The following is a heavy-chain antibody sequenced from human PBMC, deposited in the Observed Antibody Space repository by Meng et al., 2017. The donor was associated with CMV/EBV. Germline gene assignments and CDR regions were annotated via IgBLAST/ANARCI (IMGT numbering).Heavy chain of an antibody. CDR1: GYSISSGYY. J-gene: IGHJ5*02. CDR2: IYHSGST. D-gene: IGHD3-3*01. V-gene: IGHV4-38-2*02. Sequence: ETLSLTCTVSGYSISSGYYWGWIRQPPGKGLEWIGSIYHSGSTYYNPSLKSRVTISVDTSKNQFSLKLSSVTAADTAVYYCARVGEEYDFWSGYYTGNWFDPWGQGTLVTVSS. CDR3: ARVGEEYDFWSGYYTGNWFDP.